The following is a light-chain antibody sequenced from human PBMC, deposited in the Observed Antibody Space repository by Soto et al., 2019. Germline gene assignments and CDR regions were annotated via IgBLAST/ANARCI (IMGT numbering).Light chain of an antibody. J-gene: IGKJ1*01. Sequence: EMVLTPSPATLSLSPGRRATLSCRASQSVRTNLGWYQQKPGQAPRLLFNGASTRATGIPARFTGSGSGTEFILTISSLQSEDFAVYYCQQYDIWPPTFGQGTKVDI. V-gene: IGKV3-15*01. CDR2: GAS. CDR1: QSVRTN. CDR3: QQYDIWPPT.